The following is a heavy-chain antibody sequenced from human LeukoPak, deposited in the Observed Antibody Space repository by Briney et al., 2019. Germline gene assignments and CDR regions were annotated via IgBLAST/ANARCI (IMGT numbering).Heavy chain of an antibody. CDR2: ISGSGGST. V-gene: IGHV3-23*01. J-gene: IGHJ4*02. D-gene: IGHD3-10*01. CDR1: GFNFINAY. CDR3: AKEGGSLWFGELLYQFDY. Sequence: GGSLRLSCATSGFNFINAYMSWVRQAPGKGLEWVSAISGSGGSTYYADSVKGRFTISRDNSKNTLYLQMNSLRAEDTAVYYCAKEGGSLWFGELLYQFDYWGQGTLVTVSS.